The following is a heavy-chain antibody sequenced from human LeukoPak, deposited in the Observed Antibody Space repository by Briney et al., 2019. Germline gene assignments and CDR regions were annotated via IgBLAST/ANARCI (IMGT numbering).Heavy chain of an antibody. J-gene: IGHJ4*02. CDR2: INTRSSSS. CDR3: ARGTTWSPLDFDY. D-gene: IGHD3-3*01. V-gene: IGHV3-21*01. CDR1: GFIFSIYN. Sequence: GGSLRLSCAASGFIFSIYNMNWVRQAPGKGLEWVSSINTRSSSSYYADSVKGRFTISRDNAKNSLYLQMIGLRAEDTGIYFCARGTTWSPLDFDYWGQGTQVTVSS.